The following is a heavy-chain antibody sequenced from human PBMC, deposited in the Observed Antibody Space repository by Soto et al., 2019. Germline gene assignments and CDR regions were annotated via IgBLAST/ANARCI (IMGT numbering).Heavy chain of an antibody. CDR3: ATFWRSRFDY. CDR1: GYTFTTYD. CDR2: MDPTSGNT. V-gene: IGHV1-8*01. J-gene: IGHJ4*02. D-gene: IGHD3-3*01. Sequence: QVQLVQSGAKVEKPGASVKVSCKASGYTFTTYDINRVRQAPGQGLEWMGWMDPTSGNTGYAQNFQGRVTMTRDNSITTAYLELNSLRFDDTAVYYCATFWRSRFDYWGQGTLVTVST.